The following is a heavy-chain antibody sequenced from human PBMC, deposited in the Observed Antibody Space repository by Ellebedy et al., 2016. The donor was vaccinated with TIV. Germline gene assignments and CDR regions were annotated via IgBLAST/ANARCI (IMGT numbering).Heavy chain of an antibody. CDR3: ARAIVAKVPYYYYYGMDV. D-gene: IGHD5-12*01. Sequence: SGPTLVKPTQTLTLTCTFSGFSLSTSGVGVGWIRQPPGKALEWLAHIFSNDDKSYSTSLKSRLTISRDTSKSQVVLTMTNMDPVDTATFYCARAIVAKVPYYYYYGMDVWGQGTTVSVSS. V-gene: IGHV2-26*01. CDR1: GFSLSTSGVG. CDR2: IFSNDDK. J-gene: IGHJ6*02.